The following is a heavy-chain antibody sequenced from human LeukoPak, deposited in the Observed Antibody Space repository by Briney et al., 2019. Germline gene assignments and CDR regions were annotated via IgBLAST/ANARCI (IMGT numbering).Heavy chain of an antibody. Sequence: RPSETLSLTCTVSGGSITSNIYYLGWIRQPPGKGLEWIGSLYYTGSTYYNPSLKSRVTISVDTSENQVSLKLTSVTAADTAVYYCARAPDIMYAFDIWGQGTMVTVSS. V-gene: IGHV4-39*01. CDR3: ARAPDIMYAFDI. D-gene: IGHD5/OR15-5a*01. CDR1: GGSITSNIYY. J-gene: IGHJ3*02. CDR2: LYYTGST.